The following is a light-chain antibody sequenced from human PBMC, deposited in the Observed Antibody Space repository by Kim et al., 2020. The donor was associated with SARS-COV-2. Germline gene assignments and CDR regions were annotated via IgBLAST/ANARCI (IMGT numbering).Light chain of an antibody. V-gene: IGLV1-51*01. J-gene: IGLJ3*02. Sequence: GQRVTISCAGSNSNLGNDYVSWYRQLPRTAPKLLIYETNKRPSGIPDRFSGSKSGTSATLAITGLQTGDEADYYCGTWDISLSAWVFGGGTQLTVL. CDR1: NSNLGNDY. CDR2: ETN. CDR3: GTWDISLSAWV.